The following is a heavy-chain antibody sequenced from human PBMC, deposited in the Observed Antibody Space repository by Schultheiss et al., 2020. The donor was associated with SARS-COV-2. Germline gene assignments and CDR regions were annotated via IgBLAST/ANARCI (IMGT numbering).Heavy chain of an antibody. CDR3: ARGHDYGDYYYGMDV. D-gene: IGHD4-17*01. CDR2: IYTSGST. V-gene: IGHV4-61*02. Sequence: SETLSLTCTVSGGSISSGGYYWSWIRQPAGKGLEWIGRIYTSGSTNYNPSLKSRVTMSVDTSKNQFSLKLSSVTAADTAVYYCARGHDYGDYYYGMDVWGQGTTVTVSS. CDR1: GGSISSGGYY. J-gene: IGHJ6*02.